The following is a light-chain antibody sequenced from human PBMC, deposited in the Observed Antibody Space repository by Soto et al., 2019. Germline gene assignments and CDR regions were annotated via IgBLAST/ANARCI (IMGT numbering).Light chain of an antibody. V-gene: IGKV1-39*01. CDR2: TAS. CDR1: QSISNY. Sequence: DIQMTQSPSSLSASVGDRVTITCRASQSISNYLNWYQQKPGKAPNLLIYTASSLQSGVPSRFSGSGSGTDFTLTISSLQPEDFAVYYCQQNSRTPWTFGQGTKVDIK. J-gene: IGKJ1*01. CDR3: QQNSRTPWT.